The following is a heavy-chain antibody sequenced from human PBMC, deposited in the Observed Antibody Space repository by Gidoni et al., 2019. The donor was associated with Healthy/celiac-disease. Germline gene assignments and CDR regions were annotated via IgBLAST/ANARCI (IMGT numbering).Heavy chain of an antibody. V-gene: IGHV3-66*01. J-gene: IGHJ3*02. CDR3: ASDWNYRRGAFDI. CDR2: IYSGGST. Sequence: EVQLVESGGGLVQPGGSLRLSCAASGFTVSSNYMSWVRQAPGKGLEWVSVIYSGGSTYYADSVKGRCTIARDNSKNTLYLQMNSLRAEDTAVYYCASDWNYRRGAFDIWGQGTMVTVSS. CDR1: GFTVSSNY. D-gene: IGHD1-7*01.